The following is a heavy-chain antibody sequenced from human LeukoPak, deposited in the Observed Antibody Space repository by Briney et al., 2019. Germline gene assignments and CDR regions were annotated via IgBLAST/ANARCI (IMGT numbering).Heavy chain of an antibody. D-gene: IGHD3-9*01. CDR3: ARKVDGNWFDP. J-gene: IGHJ5*02. CDR2: ISAYNGNT. V-gene: IGHV1-18*01. Sequence: GASVTVSCKASGLSLTHDGISWVRQAPGQGLEWMGWISAYNGNTNYAQKLQGRVTMTADTSTSTAYMELRSLRSDDTAVYYCARKVDGNWFDPWGQGTLVTVSS. CDR1: GLSLTHDG.